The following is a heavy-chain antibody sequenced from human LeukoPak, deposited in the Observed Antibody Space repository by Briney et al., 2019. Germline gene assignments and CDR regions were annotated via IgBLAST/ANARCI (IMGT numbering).Heavy chain of an antibody. D-gene: IGHD3-22*01. J-gene: IGHJ4*02. Sequence: SETLSLTCTVSGGSISSYYWSWIRQPAGKGLEWIGRIYTSGSTNYNPSLKSQVTMSVDTSKNQFSLKLSSVTAADTAVYYCASNPNYYDSSGYYSYYFDYWGQGTLVTVSS. CDR1: GGSISSYY. CDR2: IYTSGST. V-gene: IGHV4-4*07. CDR3: ASNPNYYDSSGYYSYYFDY.